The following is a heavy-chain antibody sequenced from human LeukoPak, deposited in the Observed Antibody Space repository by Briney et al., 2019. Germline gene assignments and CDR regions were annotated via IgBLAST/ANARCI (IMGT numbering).Heavy chain of an antibody. CDR2: ISGSGGST. Sequence: GGSLRLSCAASGFTFSSYAMSWVRQAPGKGLEWVSAISGSGGSTYYADSAKGRFTISRDNSKNTLYLQMNSLRAEDTAVYYCAKASSGWYADYYYYGMDVWGQGTTVTVSS. CDR3: AKASSGWYADYYYYGMDV. J-gene: IGHJ6*02. V-gene: IGHV3-23*01. CDR1: GFTFSSYA. D-gene: IGHD6-19*01.